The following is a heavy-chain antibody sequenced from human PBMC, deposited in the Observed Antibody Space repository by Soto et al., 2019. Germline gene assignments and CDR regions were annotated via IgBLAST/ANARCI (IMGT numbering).Heavy chain of an antibody. CDR2: ISGSGGST. V-gene: IGHV3-23*01. J-gene: IGHJ6*02. Sequence: RGLSCAASGFTFRSYSMSWVRQAPGKGLEWVSAISGSGGSTYYADSVKGRFTISRDNSKNTLYLQMNSLRAEDTAVYYCAKVENYDFWSGYYKDYYYGMDVWGQGTTVTVSS. CDR3: AKVENYDFWSGYYKDYYYGMDV. D-gene: IGHD3-3*01. CDR1: GFTFRSYS.